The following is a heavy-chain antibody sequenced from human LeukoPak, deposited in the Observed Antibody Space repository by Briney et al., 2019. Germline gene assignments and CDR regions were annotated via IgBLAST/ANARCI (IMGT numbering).Heavy chain of an antibody. J-gene: IGHJ3*02. CDR3: ARGFGITFGRVSTIAFDI. D-gene: IGHD3-16*01. CDR1: GFTFSNYD. Sequence: GGSLRLSCVASGFTFSNYDIHWVRQASGEGLEWVSGIGTAGDTYYPDSVKGRSTISRENAKSSVYLQMNRLRAGDTAVYYCARGFGITFGRVSTIAFDIWGQGTKVIVSS. V-gene: IGHV3-13*01. CDR2: IGTAGDT.